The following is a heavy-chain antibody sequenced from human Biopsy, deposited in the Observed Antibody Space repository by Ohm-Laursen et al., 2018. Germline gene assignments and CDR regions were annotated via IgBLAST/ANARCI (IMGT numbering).Heavy chain of an antibody. V-gene: IGHV1-8*01. Sequence: GASVKVSCKTSGYTFTSYEISWVRQATGQGLEWMGWMNPDSGNTGYAQNFQGRVTMTRNTSISTAYMELSSLRSEDTAVYFCARADPPLFYYGSGSSNWFDPWGQGTLVTVSS. CDR3: ARADPPLFYYGSGSSNWFDP. J-gene: IGHJ5*02. CDR1: GYTFTSYE. CDR2: MNPDSGNT. D-gene: IGHD3-10*01.